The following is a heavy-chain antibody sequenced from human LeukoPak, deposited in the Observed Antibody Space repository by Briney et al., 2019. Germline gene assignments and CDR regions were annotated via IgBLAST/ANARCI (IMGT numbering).Heavy chain of an antibody. V-gene: IGHV3-74*01. J-gene: IGHJ4*02. CDR2: INSDGSST. D-gene: IGHD5-24*01. Sequence: GGSLRLSCAASGFTFSSYWMHWVRHAPGKGLVWVSRINSDGSSTSYADSVKGRFTISRDNAKNTLYLQMNSLRAEDTAVYYCARAPRRDGYRNPFDYWGQGTLVTVSS. CDR3: ARAPRRDGYRNPFDY. CDR1: GFTFSSYW.